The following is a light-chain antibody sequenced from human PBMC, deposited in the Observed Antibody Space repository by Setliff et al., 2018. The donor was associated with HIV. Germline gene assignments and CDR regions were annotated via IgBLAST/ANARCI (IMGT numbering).Light chain of an antibody. CDR1: GSNIGSNA. CDR2: NNN. CDR3: AAWDDSLNGHYV. Sequence: QSVLARPPSASGTPGQRVTISCSGSGSNIGSNAVNWYQQLPGTAPKLLIYNNNQRPSGVPDRFSGSKSGTSASLAISGLQSEDESDYYCAAWDDSLNGHYVFGTGTKVTVL. J-gene: IGLJ1*01. V-gene: IGLV1-44*01.